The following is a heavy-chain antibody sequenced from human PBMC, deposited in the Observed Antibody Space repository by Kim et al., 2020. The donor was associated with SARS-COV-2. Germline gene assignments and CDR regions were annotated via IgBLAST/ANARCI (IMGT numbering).Heavy chain of an antibody. J-gene: IGHJ6*03. D-gene: IGHD6-6*01. CDR3: ARVKKAARTCYYYYMDV. CDR1: GDSVSDYY. Sequence: SETLSLTCTVSGDSVSDYYRSWIRQPPGKGLEWIGYIYDSGITKYNPSFKSRATISVDTSKNQFSLKLASVTAADTAEYSCARVKKAARTCYYYYMDVWG. V-gene: IGHV4-59*02. CDR2: IYDSGIT.